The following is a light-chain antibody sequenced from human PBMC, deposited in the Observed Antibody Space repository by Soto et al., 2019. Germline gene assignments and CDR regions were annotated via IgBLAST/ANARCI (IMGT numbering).Light chain of an antibody. J-gene: IGKJ2*01. Sequence: EVVLTQSPATLSLSPGESATLSCRARQSVFRYFAWYQQKAGQAPRLLIYDASIRATDIPARFSGSGSGTDFTLTISSLEPEDSAVYYCQQRSNWPPYTFGQGTKLEIK. CDR3: QQRSNWPPYT. V-gene: IGKV3-11*01. CDR2: DAS. CDR1: QSVFRY.